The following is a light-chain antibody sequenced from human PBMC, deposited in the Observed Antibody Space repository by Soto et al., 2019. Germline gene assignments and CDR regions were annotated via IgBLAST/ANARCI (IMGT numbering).Light chain of an antibody. CDR2: KAS. CDR3: QQYNSYPYT. Sequence: DIQMTQSPSTLSASVGDRVTITCRASQSISGWLAWYQQKPGKAPKLLIYKASSLESGVPSGFSGSGSGTEFTLTISSLQPDDVATYYCQQYNSYPYTFGQGTKLEIK. J-gene: IGKJ2*01. V-gene: IGKV1-5*03. CDR1: QSISGW.